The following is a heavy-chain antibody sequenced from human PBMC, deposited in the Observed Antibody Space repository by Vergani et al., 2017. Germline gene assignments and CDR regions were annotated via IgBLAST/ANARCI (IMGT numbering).Heavy chain of an antibody. J-gene: IGHJ3*02. CDR1: GGSISSYY. CDR3: VRARGPGDAFDI. Sequence: QVQLQESGPGLVKPSETLSLTCTVSGGSISSYYWSWIRQPPGKGLEWIGYIYYSGSTKDNPSLNSRVTISVDTSKNQFSLKLSSVTAADTAVYYFVRARGPGDAFDIWGQGTMVTVSS. CDR2: IYYSGST. D-gene: IGHD5-24*01. V-gene: IGHV4-59*01.